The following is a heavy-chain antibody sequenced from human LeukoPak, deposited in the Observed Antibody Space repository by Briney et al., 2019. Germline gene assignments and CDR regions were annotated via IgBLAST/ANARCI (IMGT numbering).Heavy chain of an antibody. CDR3: ARDYYDSSGYYYFDY. V-gene: IGHV1-69*05. Sequence: ASVKVSCKASGGTFSSYAISWVRQAPGQGLEWMGRIIPIFGTANYAQKFQGRVTITTDESTSTAYMELSSLRSEDTAVYYCARDYYDSSGYYYFDYWGQGTLVTVSS. CDR1: GGTFSSYA. CDR2: IIPIFGTA. D-gene: IGHD3-22*01. J-gene: IGHJ4*02.